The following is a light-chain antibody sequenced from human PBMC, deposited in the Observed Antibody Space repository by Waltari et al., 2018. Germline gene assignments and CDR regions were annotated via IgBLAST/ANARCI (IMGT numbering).Light chain of an antibody. CDR2: GAS. J-gene: IGKJ4*01. V-gene: IGKV1-16*01. Sequence: DIQITQSPSSLSAFVGDRVSISCRASQGINKNLVWFQQKPGKASKSLMYGASRLLSGVPSRFSCSGSGTDFTLTISSLEPEDFARYYGQQYQSYPRTFGGGTKVESK. CDR1: QGINKN. CDR3: QQYQSYPRT.